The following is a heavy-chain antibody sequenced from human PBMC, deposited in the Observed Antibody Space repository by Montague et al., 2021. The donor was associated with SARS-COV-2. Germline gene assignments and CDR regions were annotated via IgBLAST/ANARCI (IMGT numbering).Heavy chain of an antibody. CDR2: IYYSGST. Sequence: TLSLTCAVYGGSFSDYYWTWIRQPPGKGLEWIGYIYYSGSTYYNPSLKSRVTISVDTSKNQFSLKLSSVTAADTAVYYCARLRSSSNWYFDLWGRGTLVTVSS. V-gene: IGHV4-34*09. CDR3: ARLRSSSNWYFDL. J-gene: IGHJ2*01. D-gene: IGHD6-6*01. CDR1: GGSFSDYY.